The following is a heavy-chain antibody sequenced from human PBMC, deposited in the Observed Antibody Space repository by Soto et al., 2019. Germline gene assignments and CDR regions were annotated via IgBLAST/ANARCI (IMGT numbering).Heavy chain of an antibody. D-gene: IGHD1-26*01. CDR3: ARPQWERDDDAFDI. CDR2: IIPIFGTA. V-gene: IGHV1-69*13. J-gene: IGHJ3*02. Sequence: SVKVSCKASGGTFSSYAISWVRQAPGQGLEWMGGIIPIFGTANYAQKFQGRVTITADESTSTAYMELSSLRSEDTAVYYCARPQWERDDDAFDIWGQGTMVTVSS. CDR1: GGTFSSYA.